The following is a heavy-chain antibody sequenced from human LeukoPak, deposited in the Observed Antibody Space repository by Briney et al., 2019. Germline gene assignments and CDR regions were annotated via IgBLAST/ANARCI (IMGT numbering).Heavy chain of an antibody. CDR3: ARLRAARSYYYYYYYMDV. J-gene: IGHJ6*03. Sequence: SVKVSCKASGGTFSSYAISWVRQAPGQGLEWMGGIIPIFGTANYAQKFQGRVTITADESTSTAYMELSSLRSEDTAVYYCARLRAARSYYYYYYYMDVWGKGTTVTVSS. V-gene: IGHV1-69*13. CDR1: GGTFSSYA. D-gene: IGHD2-15*01. CDR2: IIPIFGTA.